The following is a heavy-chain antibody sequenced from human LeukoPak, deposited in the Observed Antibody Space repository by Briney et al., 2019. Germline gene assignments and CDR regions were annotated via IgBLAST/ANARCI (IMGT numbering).Heavy chain of an antibody. V-gene: IGHV4-34*01. D-gene: IGHD2-2*03. CDR2: INHSGST. CDR1: GGSFSGYY. Sequence: SETLSLTCAVYGGSFSGYYRSWIRQPPGKGLEWIGEINHSGSTNYNPSLKSRVTISVDTSKNQFSLKLSSVTAADTAVYYCARDGYLDVWGKGTTVTVSS. J-gene: IGHJ6*04. CDR3: ARDGYLDV.